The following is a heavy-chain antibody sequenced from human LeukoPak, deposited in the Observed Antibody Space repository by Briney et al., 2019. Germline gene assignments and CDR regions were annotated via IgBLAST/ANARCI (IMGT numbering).Heavy chain of an antibody. V-gene: IGHV4-39*07. Sequence: SETLSLTCTVSGGSISSSSYYWGWIRQPPGKGLEWIGSIYYSGSTYYNPSLKSRVTISVDTSKNQFSLKLSSVTAADTAVYYCARDPYRGGGSSWYYWGQGTLVTVSS. CDR1: GGSISSSSYY. CDR2: IYYSGST. CDR3: ARDPYRGGGSSWYY. J-gene: IGHJ4*02. D-gene: IGHD6-13*01.